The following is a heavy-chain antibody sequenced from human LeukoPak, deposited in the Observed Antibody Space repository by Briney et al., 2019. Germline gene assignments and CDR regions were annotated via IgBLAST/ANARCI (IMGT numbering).Heavy chain of an antibody. CDR1: GLSLTTTGMS. Sequence: SGPALVKPTQTLTLTCTFSGLSLTTTGMSVTWIRQPPGKALEWLARIDWDEDKYYATSLKTRLSISMDTSKNQVVLTVTNMDLVDTGTYYCVRLPLALLGGNNAAFDVWGPGTMVTVSS. D-gene: IGHD3-10*01. CDR3: VRLPLALLGGNNAAFDV. V-gene: IGHV2-70*11. CDR2: IDWDEDK. J-gene: IGHJ3*01.